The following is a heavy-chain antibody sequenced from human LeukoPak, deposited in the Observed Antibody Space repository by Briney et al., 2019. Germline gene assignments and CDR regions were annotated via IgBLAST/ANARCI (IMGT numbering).Heavy chain of an antibody. J-gene: IGHJ3*02. D-gene: IGHD2-15*01. V-gene: IGHV3-48*01. CDR2: IDSDSPTI. Sequence: GGSLRLSCAASGFTFSTYSMNWVRQVPGKGLEWVSYIDSDSPTIYYADSVKGRFTISRDNSKNTLYLQMNSLRAEDTAVYYCARDGDIAFDIWGQGTMVTVSS. CDR3: ARDGDIAFDI. CDR1: GFTFSTYS.